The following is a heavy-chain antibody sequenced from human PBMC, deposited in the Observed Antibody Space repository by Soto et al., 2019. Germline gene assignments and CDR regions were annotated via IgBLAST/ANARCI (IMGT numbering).Heavy chain of an antibody. Sequence: PSETVSLTCAVYGGSFSGYYWNWIRRPPGKGLEWIVEIDHRGYTNYNPSLKNRVTISVDTSNNRFSLRLTSVSASDTDVYCCGRVRDWFDPSGQGTLVTVTS. D-gene: IGHD3-3*01. CDR3: GRVRDWFDP. V-gene: IGHV4-34*01. J-gene: IGHJ5*02. CDR1: GGSFSGYY. CDR2: IDHRGYT.